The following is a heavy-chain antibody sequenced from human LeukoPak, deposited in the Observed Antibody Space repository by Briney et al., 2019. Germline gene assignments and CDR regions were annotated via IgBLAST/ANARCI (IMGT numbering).Heavy chain of an antibody. V-gene: IGHV4-31*03. D-gene: IGHD4-17*01. Sequence: PSQTLSLTCTVSGGSISSGGYYWSWIRQHPGKGLEWIGYIYYSGSTYYNPSLKSRVTISVDTSKNLFSLKLSSVTAADTAVYYCARVSYMTTVSNFDYWGQGTLVTVSS. CDR2: IYYSGST. J-gene: IGHJ4*02. CDR3: ARVSYMTTVSNFDY. CDR1: GGSISSGGYY.